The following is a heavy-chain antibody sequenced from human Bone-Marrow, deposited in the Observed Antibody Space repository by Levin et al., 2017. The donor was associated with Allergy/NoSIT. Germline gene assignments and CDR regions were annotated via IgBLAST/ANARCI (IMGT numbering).Heavy chain of an antibody. D-gene: IGHD4-11*01. Sequence: ASVKVSCRASGYTFSTYYMHWVRQAPGQGLEWMGIIDPRGGTTNYARKFQGRVTMTRDTSTGTVDMELSSLRSDDTAVYFCARVGSSYYSNWYFELWGRGTLVTVSS. J-gene: IGHJ2*01. CDR2: IDPRGGTT. CDR3: ARVGSSYYSNWYFEL. CDR1: GYTFSTYY. V-gene: IGHV1-46*01.